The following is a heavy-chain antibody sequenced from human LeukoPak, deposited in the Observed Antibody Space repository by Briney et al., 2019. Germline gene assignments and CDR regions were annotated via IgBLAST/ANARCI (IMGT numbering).Heavy chain of an antibody. D-gene: IGHD1-26*01. V-gene: IGHV4-59*01. CDR3: TRSFPGIVGAADF. J-gene: IGHJ4*02. CDR1: GGSIISYY. Sequence: PSETLSLTCTVSGGSIISYYWSWTRQSPGKGLEWIGYIHSSGKTNYNPSFKSRVTISVDTSKNQFSLNVNSMAAADTGVYYCTRSFPGIVGAADFWGQGTLVTVSS. CDR2: IHSSGKT.